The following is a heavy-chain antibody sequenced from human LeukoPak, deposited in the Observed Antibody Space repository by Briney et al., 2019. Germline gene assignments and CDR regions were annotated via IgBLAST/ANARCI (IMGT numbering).Heavy chain of an antibody. CDR2: IVYSGST. CDR3: ARDQRSGYTGYDYYYYYYMDV. J-gene: IGHJ6*03. D-gene: IGHD5-12*01. CDR1: GGSFDGYY. Sequence: SETLSLTCAVFGGSFDGYYWTWIRQSPEKGLEWIGEIVYSGSTNYNPSLKSRVIISADTSKVQFSLTLSSVTAADTAVYYCARDQRSGYTGYDYYYYYYMDVWGKGTTVTVSS. V-gene: IGHV4-34*12.